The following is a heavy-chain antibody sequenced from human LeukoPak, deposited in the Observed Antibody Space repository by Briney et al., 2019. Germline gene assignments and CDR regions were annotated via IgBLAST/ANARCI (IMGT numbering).Heavy chain of an antibody. CDR3: AGDLGYSSGWYDY. D-gene: IGHD6-19*01. Sequence: PSETLSLTCTVSGGSISSYYWSWIRQPPGKGLEWIGYSYYSGSTNYNPSLKSRVTISVDTSKNQFSLKLSSVTAADTAVYYCAGDLGYSSGWYDYWGQGTLVTVSS. V-gene: IGHV4-59*01. CDR1: GGSISSYY. J-gene: IGHJ4*02. CDR2: SYYSGST.